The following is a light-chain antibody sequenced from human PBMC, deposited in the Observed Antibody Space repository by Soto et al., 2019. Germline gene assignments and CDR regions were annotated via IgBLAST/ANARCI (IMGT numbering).Light chain of an antibody. J-gene: IGKJ4*01. CDR1: QNIRNY. CDR2: GAA. V-gene: IGKV1-39*01. Sequence: DIQMTQSPSSLSASVGDRVAITCRASQNIRNYLNWYQQKPGKAPRVLIYGAASLQSGVPSRISGSGSGTNFSLTINSLQPEDYATYYCQQSYNIQALTFGGGTKVDIK. CDR3: QQSYNIQALT.